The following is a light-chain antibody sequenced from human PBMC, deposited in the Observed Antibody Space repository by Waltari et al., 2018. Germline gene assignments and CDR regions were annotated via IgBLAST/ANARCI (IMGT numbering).Light chain of an antibody. CDR2: GAS. Sequence: EIVMTQSPATLSVSPGERATLSCRASQSIRTSLAWYQQTPGQPPRLLIYGASTRATGSPARCSGSGSGTEFTLTISSLQSEDFAVYYCQQYDNWPPWTFGPGTRVEVK. V-gene: IGKV3-15*01. CDR3: QQYDNWPPWT. J-gene: IGKJ1*01. CDR1: QSIRTS.